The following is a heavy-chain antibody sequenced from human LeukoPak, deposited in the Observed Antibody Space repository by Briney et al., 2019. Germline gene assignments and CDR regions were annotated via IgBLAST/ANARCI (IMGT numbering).Heavy chain of an antibody. V-gene: IGHV3-72*01. CDR3: ARRVGIAVADDYYYYYMDV. J-gene: IGHJ6*03. CDR1: GFTFSSYE. D-gene: IGHD6-19*01. Sequence: GGSLRLSCAASGFTFSSYEMNWVRQAPGKGLEWVGRTRNKANSYTTEYAASVKGRFTISRDDSKNSLYLQMNSLKTEDTAVYYCARRVGIAVADDYYYYYMDVWGKGTTVTVSS. CDR2: TRNKANSYTT.